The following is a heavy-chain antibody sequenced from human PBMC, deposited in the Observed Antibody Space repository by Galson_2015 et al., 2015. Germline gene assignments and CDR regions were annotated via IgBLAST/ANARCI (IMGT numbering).Heavy chain of an antibody. Sequence: LRLSCATSGFTFSRYWMHWVRQAPGKGLVWVSRINTDGTTTNYADSVEGRFTLSRDNAKNTLYLQMNSLSAEDTAVYYCAREGSIVATPFDYWGLGTLVTVSS. CDR2: INTDGTTT. J-gene: IGHJ4*02. CDR3: AREGSIVATPFDY. CDR1: GFTFSRYW. V-gene: IGHV3-74*01. D-gene: IGHD5-12*01.